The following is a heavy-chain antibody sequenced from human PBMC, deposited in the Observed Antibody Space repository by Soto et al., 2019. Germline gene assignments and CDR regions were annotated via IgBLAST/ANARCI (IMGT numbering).Heavy chain of an antibody. V-gene: IGHV3-33*01. Sequence: GGSMRLSCAASGFTISSYGMHWVRQAPGKALEWVSVIWYDGSNKYYADSVKGRFTISRDNSKNTLYLQMNSLRAEDTAVYYCARDLWKLDCWGQGTLVTVSS. CDR2: IWYDGSNK. CDR3: ARDLWKLDC. D-gene: IGHD1-1*01. CDR1: GFTISSYG. J-gene: IGHJ4*02.